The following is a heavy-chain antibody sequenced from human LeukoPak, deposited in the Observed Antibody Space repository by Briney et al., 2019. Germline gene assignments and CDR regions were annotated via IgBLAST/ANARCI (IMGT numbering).Heavy chain of an antibody. CDR3: ATVGGSYSPADY. J-gene: IGHJ4*02. V-gene: IGHV3-9*01. D-gene: IGHD1-26*01. Sequence: QAGGSLRLSCAASGFTFDDYAMRWVRQAPGKGLEWVSGISWNSGSVGYVDSVKGRFTISRDNAKNSLYLQMNSLRAEDTAVYYCATVGGSYSPADYWGQGTLVTVSS. CDR2: ISWNSGSV. CDR1: GFTFDDYA.